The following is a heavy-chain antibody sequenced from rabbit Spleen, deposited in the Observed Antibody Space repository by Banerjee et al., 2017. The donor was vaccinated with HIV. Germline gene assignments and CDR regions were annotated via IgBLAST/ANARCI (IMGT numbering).Heavy chain of an antibody. Sequence: QQQLVESGGGLVQPEGSLTLTSKASGFDFSNYGVSWVRQAPGKGLEWIGYIVPIFGVTYYANWVNGRFTISSHNAQNTLYLQLDSLTAADTATYFCVREAGYGGYGDANLWGPGTLVTVS. J-gene: IGHJ4*01. D-gene: IGHD6-1*01. CDR2: IVPIFGVT. CDR1: GFDFSNYG. CDR3: VREAGYGGYGDANL. V-gene: IGHV1S47*01.